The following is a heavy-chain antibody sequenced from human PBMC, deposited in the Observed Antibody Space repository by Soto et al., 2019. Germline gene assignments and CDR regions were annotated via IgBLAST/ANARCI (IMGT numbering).Heavy chain of an antibody. J-gene: IGHJ5*02. V-gene: IGHV3-48*03. CDR2: ISSIGSTI. Sequence: GWSLRLSCAASGFAFSSFEMTWVRQAPGKGLEWVSYISSIGSTIYYADSVKGRFTISRDNAKNALSLQMNSLRAEDTAVYYCASQPAVWPFNWFDPWGQGTLVTVSS. CDR1: GFAFSSFE. CDR3: ASQPAVWPFNWFDP. D-gene: IGHD2-2*01.